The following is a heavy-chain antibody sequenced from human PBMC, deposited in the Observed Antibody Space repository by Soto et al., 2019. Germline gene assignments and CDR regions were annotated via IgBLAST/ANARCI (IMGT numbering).Heavy chain of an antibody. V-gene: IGHV3-11*01. D-gene: IGHD2-2*01. J-gene: IGHJ3*02. CDR2: ISSTSSTI. CDR3: ASKQLLLGDGFDI. Sequence: GGSLRLSCAASGFTFSDYYMSWIRQAPGKGLEWVSYISSTSSTIYYADSVKGRSTISRDNAKNSLYLQMNSLRAEDTAVYYCASKQLLLGDGFDIWGQGTMVTVSS. CDR1: GFTFSDYY.